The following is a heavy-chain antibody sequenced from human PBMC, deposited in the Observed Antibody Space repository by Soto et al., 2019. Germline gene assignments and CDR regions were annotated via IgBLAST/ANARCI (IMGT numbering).Heavy chain of an antibody. CDR1: GDSISSGGYY. J-gene: IGHJ4*02. Sequence: PSESLSLPCPVSGDSISSGGYYWSWIRQHPGKGLEWIGYIYDNGGAYYSPSLKGRVVISLDRSENQFSLRLSSVTAADTAVYYCARVKGGTTRRAFDSWGQGTLVTVSS. CDR3: ARVKGGTTRRAFDS. V-gene: IGHV4-31*03. D-gene: IGHD1-7*01. CDR2: IYDNGGA.